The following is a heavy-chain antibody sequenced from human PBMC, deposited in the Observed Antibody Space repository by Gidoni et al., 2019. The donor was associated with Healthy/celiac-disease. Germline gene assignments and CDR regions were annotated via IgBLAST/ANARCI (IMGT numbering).Heavy chain of an antibody. CDR1: GFTFSSYS. Sequence: EVQLVESGGGLVKPGGSLRLSCAASGFTFSSYSMNWVRQAPGKGLEWVSSISSSSSYIYYADSVKGRFTISRDNAKNSLYLQMSNLRAEDTAVYYCARVTRDSSGFDYWGQGTLVTVSS. V-gene: IGHV3-21*01. CDR3: ARVTRDSSGFDY. CDR2: ISSSSSYI. J-gene: IGHJ4*02. D-gene: IGHD3-22*01.